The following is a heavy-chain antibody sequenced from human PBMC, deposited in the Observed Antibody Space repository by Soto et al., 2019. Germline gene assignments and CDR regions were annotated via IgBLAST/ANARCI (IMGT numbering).Heavy chain of an antibody. CDR1: GGSISSYY. Sequence: SETLSLTCTVSGGSISSYYWSWTRQPPGKGLEWIGYIYYSGSTNYNPSLKSRVTISVDTSKNQFSLKLSSVTAADTAVYYCARGGGLYDFWSGYPNWPPYGMDVWGQGTTVTVSS. J-gene: IGHJ6*02. D-gene: IGHD3-3*01. V-gene: IGHV4-59*01. CDR3: ARGGGLYDFWSGYPNWPPYGMDV. CDR2: IYYSGST.